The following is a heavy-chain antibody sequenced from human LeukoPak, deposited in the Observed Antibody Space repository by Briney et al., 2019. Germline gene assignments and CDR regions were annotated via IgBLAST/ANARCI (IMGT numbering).Heavy chain of an antibody. V-gene: IGHV1-2*02. J-gene: IGHJ5*02. CDR1: GYTFTGYY. Sequence: ASVKVSCKASGYTFTGYYMHWVRQAPGQGLEWMGWINPNSGGTNYAQKFQGRVTMTRDTSISTAYMELRSLRSDDTAVYYCAVYTDYSNVRIDPWGQGTLVTVSS. D-gene: IGHD4-11*01. CDR2: INPNSGGT. CDR3: AVYTDYSNVRIDP.